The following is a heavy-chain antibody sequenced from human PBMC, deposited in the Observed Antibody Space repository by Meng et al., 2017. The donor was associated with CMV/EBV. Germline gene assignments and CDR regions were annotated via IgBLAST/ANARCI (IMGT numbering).Heavy chain of an antibody. J-gene: IGHJ6*02. Sequence: SETLSLTCAVYGGSFSGYYWSWIRQPPGKGLEWIGEINHSGSTNYNPSLTSRVTISVDTSKNQFSLKLSSVTAADTAVYYCARTGYNPYYYYYYGMDVWGQGTTVTVSS. CDR3: ARTGYNPYYYYYYGMDV. D-gene: IGHD1-14*01. V-gene: IGHV4-34*01. CDR1: GGSFSGYY. CDR2: INHSGST.